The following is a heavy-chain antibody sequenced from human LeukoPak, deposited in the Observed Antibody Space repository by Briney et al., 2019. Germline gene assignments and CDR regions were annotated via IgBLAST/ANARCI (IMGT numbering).Heavy chain of an antibody. D-gene: IGHD5-24*01. Sequence: PSETLSLTCTVSGGSISSYYWSWIRQPPGKGLEWIGFIYYSGSTNYNPSLKSRVTISVDTSKNQFSLKLSSVTAADTAVYYCARGRWLQLPDYWGQGTLATVSP. J-gene: IGHJ4*02. V-gene: IGHV4-59*08. CDR3: ARGRWLQLPDY. CDR2: IYYSGST. CDR1: GGSISSYY.